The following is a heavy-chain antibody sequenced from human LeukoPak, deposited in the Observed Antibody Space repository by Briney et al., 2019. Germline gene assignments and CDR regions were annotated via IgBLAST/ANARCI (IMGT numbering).Heavy chain of an antibody. Sequence: SETLSLTCAVSGYSISSGYYWGWIRQPPGKGLEWIGSIYHSGSTYYNPSLKSRVTISVDTSKNQFSLKLSSVTAADTAVYYCAREDDEGDVGGERYYYDSSGMDYFDYWGQGTLVTVSS. V-gene: IGHV4-38-2*02. CDR3: AREDDEGDVGGERYYYDSSGMDYFDY. CDR1: GYSISSGYY. D-gene: IGHD3-22*01. J-gene: IGHJ4*02. CDR2: IYHSGST.